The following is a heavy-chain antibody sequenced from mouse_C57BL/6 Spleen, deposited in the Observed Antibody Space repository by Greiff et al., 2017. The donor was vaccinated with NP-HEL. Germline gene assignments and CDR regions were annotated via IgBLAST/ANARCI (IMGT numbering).Heavy chain of an antibody. D-gene: IGHD2-3*01. CDR2: FYPGSGSI. Sequence: QVTLKVSGAELVKPGASVKLSCKASGYTFTEYTIHWVKQRSGQGLEWIGWFYPGSGSIKYNEKFKDKATLTADKSSSTVYMELSRLTSEDSAVYFCARHEGYDGYYGPFAYWGQGTLVTVSA. CDR1: GYTFTEYT. V-gene: IGHV1-62-2*01. CDR3: ARHEGYDGYYGPFAY. J-gene: IGHJ3*01.